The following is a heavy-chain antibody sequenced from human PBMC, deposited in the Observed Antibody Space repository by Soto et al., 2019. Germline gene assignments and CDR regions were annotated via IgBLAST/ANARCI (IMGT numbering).Heavy chain of an antibody. CDR2: MNPNSGNT. CDR1: GYTFTSYD. D-gene: IGHD6-13*01. J-gene: IGHJ5*02. V-gene: IGHV1-8*01. CDR3: ARGSVVAAPGRYNWFDP. Sequence: ASVKVSCKASGYTFTSYDINWVRQATGQGLEWMGWMNPNSGNTGYAQKFQGRVTMTRNTSISTAYMELSSLRSEDTAVYYCARGSVVAAPGRYNWFDPWGQGTLVTVSS.